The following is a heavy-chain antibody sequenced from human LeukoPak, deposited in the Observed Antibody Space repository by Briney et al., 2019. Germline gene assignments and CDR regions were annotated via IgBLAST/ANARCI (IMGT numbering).Heavy chain of an antibody. CDR3: AKDVWAQENMGFDY. D-gene: IGHD2-8*01. CDR2: ISGSGGST. V-gene: IGHV3-23*01. Sequence: PPGGSLRLSCAASGFTFSSYAMSWVRQAPGKGLEWVSAISGSGGSTYYADSVKGRFTISRDNSKNTLYLQMNSLRAEDTAVYYCAKDVWAQENMGFDYWGQGTLVTVSS. J-gene: IGHJ4*02. CDR1: GFTFSSYA.